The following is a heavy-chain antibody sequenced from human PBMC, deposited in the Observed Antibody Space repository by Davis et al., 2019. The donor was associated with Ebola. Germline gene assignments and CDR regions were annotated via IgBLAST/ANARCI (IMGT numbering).Heavy chain of an antibody. V-gene: IGHV3-48*03. J-gene: IGHJ4*02. CDR3: ARDPTVFDY. Sequence: GGSLRLSCAASGFTFSSYEMNWVRQAPGKGLEWISYISSSGSTIYYADSVKGRFTISRDNAKNSLYLQMNSLRAEDTAVYYCARDPTVFDYWGQGTLVTVSS. CDR2: ISSSGSTI. CDR1: GFTFSSYE.